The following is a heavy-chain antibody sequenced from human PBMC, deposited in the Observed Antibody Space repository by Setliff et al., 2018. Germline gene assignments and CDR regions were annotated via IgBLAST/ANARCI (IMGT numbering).Heavy chain of an antibody. Sequence: PGESLKISCKGSGYSFTDYWIAWVRQTPGKGLEWMGTIYPGNADTRYSPSFQGQVTISTDTSINTAFLQWNNLKASDTAVYYCARRGERFFNWFDPWGQGTLVTSPQ. CDR3: ARRGERFFNWFDP. CDR2: IYPGNADT. V-gene: IGHV5-51*01. CDR1: GYSFTDYW. J-gene: IGHJ5*02. D-gene: IGHD2-21*01.